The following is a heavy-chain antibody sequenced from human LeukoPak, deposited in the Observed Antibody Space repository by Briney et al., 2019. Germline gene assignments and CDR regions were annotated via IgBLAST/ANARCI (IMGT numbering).Heavy chain of an antibody. V-gene: IGHV3-23*01. J-gene: IGHJ5*02. CDR2: ISGSGGST. Sequence: PGGPLRLSCAASGFTFSSYAMSWVRQAPGKGLEWVSAISGSGGSTYYADSVKGRFTISRDNSKNTLYLQMNSLRAEDTAVYYCAKDRVAAAGTNWFDPWGQGTLVTVSS. CDR1: GFTFSSYA. D-gene: IGHD6-13*01. CDR3: AKDRVAAAGTNWFDP.